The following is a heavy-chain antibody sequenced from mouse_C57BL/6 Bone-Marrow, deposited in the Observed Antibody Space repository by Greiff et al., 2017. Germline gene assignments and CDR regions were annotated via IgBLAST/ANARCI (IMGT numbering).Heavy chain of an antibody. CDR1: GFTFSDYG. CDR2: ISNLAYSI. CDR3: ARRDYDGNAMDY. J-gene: IGHJ4*01. Sequence: EVKLVESGGGLVQPGGSLKLSCAASGFTFSDYGMAWVRQAPRKGPEWVAFISNLAYSIYYADTVTGRFTISRENAKNTLYLEMSSLASEDTAMYYCARRDYDGNAMDYWGQGTSVTVSS. V-gene: IGHV5-15*04. D-gene: IGHD2-4*01.